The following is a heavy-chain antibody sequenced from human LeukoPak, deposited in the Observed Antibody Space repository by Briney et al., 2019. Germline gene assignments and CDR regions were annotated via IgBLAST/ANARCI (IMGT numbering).Heavy chain of an antibody. CDR3: ARGSDDYKLGNH. D-gene: IGHD5-24*01. CDR2: IYSSVYT. CDR1: GDSFDNSYC. J-gene: IGHJ5*02. V-gene: IGHV4-39*01. Sequence: SETLSLSCSVSGDSFDNSYCWTWVRQPPGRRPEWIGTIYSSVYTYYNPSLRSQATISGDTSRNLFSLKLISVTAADTAVYYCARGSDDYKLGNHWGHGTLVTVSS.